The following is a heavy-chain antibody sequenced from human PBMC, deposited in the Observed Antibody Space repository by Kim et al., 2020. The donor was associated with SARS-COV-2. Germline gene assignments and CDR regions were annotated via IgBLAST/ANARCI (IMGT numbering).Heavy chain of an antibody. V-gene: IGHV3-23*03. J-gene: IGHJ6*02. D-gene: IGHD6-19*01. CDR1: GFTFSSYA. CDR3: AKDSTISVAGTYYYYGMDV. CDR2: IYSGGTST. Sequence: GGSLRLSCAASGFTFSSYAMSWVRQAPGKGLEWVSVIYSGGTSTYYADSVRGRFTISRDNSKNTLYLQMNSLRAEDTAVYYCAKDSTISVAGTYYYYGMDVWGQGTTVTVSS.